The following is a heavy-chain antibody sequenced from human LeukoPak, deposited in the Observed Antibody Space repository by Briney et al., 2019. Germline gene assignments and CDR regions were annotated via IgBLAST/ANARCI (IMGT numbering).Heavy chain of an antibody. Sequence: ASVKVSCKASGYTFTSYAMHWVRQAPGQWLEWMGWINAGNGNTKYSQKFQGRVTITRDTSASTAYMELSSLRSEDTAVYYCARGAGNYYDSSGYYRYWFDPWGQGTLVTVSS. CDR2: INAGNGNT. CDR1: GYTFTSYA. D-gene: IGHD3-22*01. V-gene: IGHV1-3*01. J-gene: IGHJ5*02. CDR3: ARGAGNYYDSSGYYRYWFDP.